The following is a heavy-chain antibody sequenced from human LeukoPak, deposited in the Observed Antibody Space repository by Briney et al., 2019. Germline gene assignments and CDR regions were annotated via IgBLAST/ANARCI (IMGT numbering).Heavy chain of an antibody. CDR1: GFTFSSYG. D-gene: IGHD3-10*01. J-gene: IGHJ6*02. CDR2: ISYDGSNK. CDR3: AKGQHPNVLLWFGELFTFCGQGYYYGMDV. V-gene: IGHV3-30*18. Sequence: PGGSLRLSCAASGFTFSSYGMHWVRQAPGKGLEWVAVISYDGSNKYYADSVKGRFTISRDNSKNTLYLQMNSLRAEDTAVYYCAKGQHPNVLLWFGELFTFCGQGYYYGMDVWGQGTTVTVSS.